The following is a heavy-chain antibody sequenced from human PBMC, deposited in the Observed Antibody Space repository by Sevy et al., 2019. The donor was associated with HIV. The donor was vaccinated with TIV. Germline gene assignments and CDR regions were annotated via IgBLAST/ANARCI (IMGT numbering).Heavy chain of an antibody. CDR1: GFTFGDYA. J-gene: IGHJ4*02. CDR2: LKSKAYGGTL. CDR3: TWWKGAQSIFDY. D-gene: IGHD2-15*01. V-gene: IGHV3-49*04. Sequence: GGSLRLSCTASGFTFGDYAMSWVRQAPGKGLEWVAFLKSKAYGGTLDYAASVKGRFIISRDDSKSIAHLQMNDLKTEDTAIYYCTWWKGAQSIFDYWGQGALVTVSS.